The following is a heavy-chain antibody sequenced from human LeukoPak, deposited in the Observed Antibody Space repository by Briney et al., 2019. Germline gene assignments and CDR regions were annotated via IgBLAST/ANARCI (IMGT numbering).Heavy chain of an antibody. V-gene: IGHV1-46*01. CDR1: GYTFTSFY. Sequence: ASVKVSCKASGYTFTSFYMNWVRQAPGQGLEWMGKINPSGGSTTYAQKFQGRVTMTRDTSTSTVYMELSSLRFEDTAVYYCAREGGLLWFGELMPFDYWGQEPWSPSPQ. CDR3: AREGGLLWFGELMPFDY. J-gene: IGHJ4*01. D-gene: IGHD3-10*01. CDR2: INPSGGST.